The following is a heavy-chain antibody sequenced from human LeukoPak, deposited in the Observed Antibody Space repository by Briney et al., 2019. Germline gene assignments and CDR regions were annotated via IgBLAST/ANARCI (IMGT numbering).Heavy chain of an antibody. CDR2: IYYSGST. J-gene: IGHJ4*02. CDR1: GGSISSYY. Sequence: PSETLSLTCTVSGGSISSYYWSWIRQPPGKGLEWIGYIYYSGSTNYNPSLKSRVTISVDTSKNQFSLKLSSVTAADTAVYYCARDVSAAAVGHFDYWGQGTLVTVSS. CDR3: ARDVSAAAVGHFDY. D-gene: IGHD6-13*01. V-gene: IGHV4-59*01.